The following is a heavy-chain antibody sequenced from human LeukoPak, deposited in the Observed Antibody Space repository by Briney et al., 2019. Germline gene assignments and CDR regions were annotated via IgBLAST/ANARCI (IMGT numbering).Heavy chain of an antibody. D-gene: IGHD5-24*01. CDR3: ARDLSSRDGYNWFFDY. CDR1: GYTFTGYY. Sequence: ASVKVSCKASGYTFTGYYMHWVRQAPGQGLEWMGRINPNSGGTNYAQKFQGRVTMTRDTSISTAYMELSRLRSDDTAVYYCARDLSSRDGYNWFFDYWGQGTLVTVSS. J-gene: IGHJ4*02. V-gene: IGHV1-2*06. CDR2: INPNSGGT.